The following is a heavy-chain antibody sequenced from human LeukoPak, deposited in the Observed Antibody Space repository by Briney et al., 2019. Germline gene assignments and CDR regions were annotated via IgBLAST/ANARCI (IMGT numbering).Heavy chain of an antibody. J-gene: IGHJ4*02. V-gene: IGHV1-2*02. CDR1: GYTFTGYY. CDR2: INPNSGGT. D-gene: IGHD5-12*01. CDR3: AGLSGYDPYYFDY. Sequence: ASVKVSCKASGYTFTGYYIHWVRQAPGQGLEWMGCINPNSGGTDYAQKFQGRVTMTRDTSISTAYMELSRLTSDDTAVYYCAGLSGYDPYYFDYWGQGTLVAVSS.